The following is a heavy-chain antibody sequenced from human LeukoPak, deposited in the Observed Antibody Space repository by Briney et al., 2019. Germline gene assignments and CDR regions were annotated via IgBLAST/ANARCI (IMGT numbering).Heavy chain of an antibody. Sequence: AGGSLRLSCAASGFTFSSYWMSWVRQAPGKGLEWVANIKQDGSEKYYVDSVKGRFTISRDNAKNSLYLQMDSLRAEDTAVYYCARVEQQVIHKYYYYYMDVWGKGTTVTVSS. CDR3: ARVEQQVIHKYYYYYMDV. J-gene: IGHJ6*03. CDR2: IKQDGSEK. V-gene: IGHV3-7*01. CDR1: GFTFSSYW. D-gene: IGHD6-13*01.